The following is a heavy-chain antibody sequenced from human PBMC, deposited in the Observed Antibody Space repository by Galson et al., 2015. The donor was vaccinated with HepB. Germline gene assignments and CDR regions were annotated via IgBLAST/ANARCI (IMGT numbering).Heavy chain of an antibody. V-gene: IGHV4-39*01. CDR1: GGSISSTSHY. J-gene: IGHJ4*02. CDR2: IYYSGDT. Sequence: SETLSLTCSVSGGSISSTSHYWAWIRQPPGKGLEWIASIYYSGDTYYDPSLKSRVAMSVDTSEKQFSLKLSSVTAADTAVYYCASHEVRFFDWLPFWGPVDSWGRGTLVAVSS. D-gene: IGHD3-9*01. CDR3: ASHEVRFFDWLPFWGPVDS.